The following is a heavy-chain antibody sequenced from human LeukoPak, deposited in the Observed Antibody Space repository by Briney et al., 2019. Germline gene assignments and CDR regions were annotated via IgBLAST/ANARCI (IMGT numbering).Heavy chain of an antibody. CDR2: ISAYNGNT. D-gene: IGHD3-10*01. CDR3: ARGPYGSGSYYKFDH. J-gene: IGHJ4*02. CDR1: GYTFTSYG. Sequence: GASVKVSCKASGYTFTSYGISWVRQAPGQGLEWMGWISAYNGNTNYAQKLQGRVTMTTDTSTSTAYMGLRSLRSDDTAVYYCARGPYGSGSYYKFDHWGQGTLVTVSS. V-gene: IGHV1-18*01.